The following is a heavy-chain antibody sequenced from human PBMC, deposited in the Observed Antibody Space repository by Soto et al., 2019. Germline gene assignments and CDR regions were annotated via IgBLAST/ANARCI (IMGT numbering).Heavy chain of an antibody. CDR1: GFTCTSSA. D-gene: IGHD6-6*01. J-gene: IGHJ4*02. Sequence: SVKVSCKASGFTCTSSAVQWVRQARGQRLEWIGWIVVGSGNTNYAQKFQERVTITRDMSTSTAYMELSSLRSEDTAVYYCAAEYSSSLFYWNWGQGTLVTVSS. CDR2: IVVGSGNT. CDR3: AAEYSSSLFYWN. V-gene: IGHV1-58*01.